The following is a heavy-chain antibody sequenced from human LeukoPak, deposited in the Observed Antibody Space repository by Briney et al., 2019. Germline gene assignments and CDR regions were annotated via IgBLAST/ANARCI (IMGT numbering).Heavy chain of an antibody. D-gene: IGHD2-2*01. CDR1: GFTFSSYA. Sequence: GGSLRLSCAASGFTFSSYAMHWVRQAPGRGLEWVAVIASDGKNKYYSDSVEGRFTISRDNSKNTLYLQMNSLRAEDTAVYYCARAPGSCSGTSCYRYFDHWGQGTLVTVSS. CDR3: ARAPGSCSGTSCYRYFDH. J-gene: IGHJ4*02. V-gene: IGHV3-30*04. CDR2: IASDGKNK.